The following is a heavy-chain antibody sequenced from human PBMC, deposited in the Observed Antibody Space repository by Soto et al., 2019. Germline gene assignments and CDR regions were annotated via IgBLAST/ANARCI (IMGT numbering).Heavy chain of an antibody. V-gene: IGHV4-38-2*02. J-gene: IGHJ5*02. CDR1: GYSISSGDY. CDR2: IYHSGST. Sequence: SETLSLTCAVSGYSISSGDYWGWIRQPPGKGLEWIGSIYHSGSTYYNPSLKSRVTISVDTSKNQFSLKLSSVTAADTAVYYCAREGDYSNHRGRRWFDPWGQGTLVTVSS. D-gene: IGHD4-4*01. CDR3: AREGDYSNHRGRRWFDP.